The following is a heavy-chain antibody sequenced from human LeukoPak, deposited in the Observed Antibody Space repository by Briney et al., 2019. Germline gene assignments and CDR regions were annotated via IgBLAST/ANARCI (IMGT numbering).Heavy chain of an antibody. CDR3: ARDRLTGDRRGFDY. CDR1: GDSVSSNSAA. J-gene: IGHJ4*02. V-gene: IGHV6-1*01. D-gene: IGHD7-27*01. Sequence: SQTLSLACAISGDSVSSNSAAWNWIRQSPSRGLEWLGRTYYRSKWYNDYAVSVKSRRTINPDTSKNQFSLQLNSVTPEDTAVYYCARDRLTGDRRGFDYWGQGTLVTVSS. CDR2: TYYRSKWYN.